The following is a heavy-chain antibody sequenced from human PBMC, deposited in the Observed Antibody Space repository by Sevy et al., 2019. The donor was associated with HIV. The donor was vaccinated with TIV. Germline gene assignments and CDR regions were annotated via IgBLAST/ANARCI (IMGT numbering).Heavy chain of an antibody. CDR1: GFTFSKYS. J-gene: IGHJ4*02. V-gene: IGHV3-23*01. Sequence: GGSLRLCCAASGFTFSKYSMSWVRQPPGKGLEWVSTLSFGCGERNYADSVKGRFTISRDNSKSSVYLQMNNLRPEDTAVYYCAREGCTKPHDYWGQGTLVTVSS. CDR3: AREGCTKPHDY. D-gene: IGHD2-8*01. CDR2: LSFGCGER.